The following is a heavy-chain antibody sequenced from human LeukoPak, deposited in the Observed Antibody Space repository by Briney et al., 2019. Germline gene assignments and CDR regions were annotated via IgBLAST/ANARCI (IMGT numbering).Heavy chain of an antibody. CDR3: ARAGAPDAFDI. D-gene: IGHD3-10*01. CDR1: GYTFTGYY. J-gene: IGHJ3*02. Sequence: ASAKVSCKASGYTFTGYYMHWVRQAPGQGLEWMGWINPNSGGTNCAQKFQGRVTMTRDTSISTAYMELSRLRSDDTAVYYCARAGAPDAFDIWGQGTMVTVSS. CDR2: INPNSGGT. V-gene: IGHV1-2*02.